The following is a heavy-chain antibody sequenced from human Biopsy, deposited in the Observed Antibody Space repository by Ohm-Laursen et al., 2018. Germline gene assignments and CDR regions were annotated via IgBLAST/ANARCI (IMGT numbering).Heavy chain of an antibody. J-gene: IGHJ4*02. CDR2: LTWNSGTI. V-gene: IGHV3-9*01. Sequence: SLRLSCAATGFNFDDYAMHWIRQGPGKGLEWVAGLTWNSGTIAYAGSVRGRFTISRDNAKNSLYLQMNNLTSEDTALYYCVRSLRNYDFLDSWGQGILVSVSS. D-gene: IGHD3-16*01. CDR1: GFNFDDYA. CDR3: VRSLRNYDFLDS.